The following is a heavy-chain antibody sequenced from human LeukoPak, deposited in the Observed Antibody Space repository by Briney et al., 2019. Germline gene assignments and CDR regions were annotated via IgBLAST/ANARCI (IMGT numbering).Heavy chain of an antibody. Sequence: PSETLSLTCAVSGGSISSGGYSWSWIRQPPGKGLEWIGYIYHSGSTYYNPSLKGRLSISGDTSRNQFSLKLSSVTAADTAVYYCAKTRENVLLFDYWGQGTLVTVSS. V-gene: IGHV4-30-2*01. CDR1: GGSISSGGYS. D-gene: IGHD3-10*01. CDR3: AKTRENVLLFDY. J-gene: IGHJ4*02. CDR2: IYHSGST.